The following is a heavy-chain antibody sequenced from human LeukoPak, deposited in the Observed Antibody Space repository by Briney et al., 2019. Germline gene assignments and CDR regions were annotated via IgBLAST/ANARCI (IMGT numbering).Heavy chain of an antibody. CDR1: GFTFDDYA. D-gene: IGHD3-22*01. CDR3: VKDMYYDGSGAFDY. CDR2: ISGDGGST. J-gene: IGHJ4*02. V-gene: IGHV3-43*02. Sequence: GGSLRLSCAASGFTFDDYAMHWVRQAPGKGLEWVSLISGDGGSTYYADSVKGRFTISRDNSKNSLYLQMNSLSTEDSALYYCVKDMYYDGSGAFDYWGQGTLVTVSS.